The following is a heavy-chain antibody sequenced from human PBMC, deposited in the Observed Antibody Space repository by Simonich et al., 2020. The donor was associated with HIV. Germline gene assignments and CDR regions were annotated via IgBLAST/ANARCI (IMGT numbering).Heavy chain of an antibody. CDR3: ARHVAGADIDY. CDR2: INHSGIT. J-gene: IGHJ4*02. D-gene: IGHD2-15*01. Sequence: QVQLQQWGAGLLKPAETLSLTCAVYGGSFSGYYWSWIRQPPGKGLEWIGEINHSGITNYNPSIKSRIAMSRDTSKNQSSLKLSSVTAADTAVYYCARHVAGADIDYWGQGTLVTVSS. V-gene: IGHV4-34*01. CDR1: GGSFSGYY.